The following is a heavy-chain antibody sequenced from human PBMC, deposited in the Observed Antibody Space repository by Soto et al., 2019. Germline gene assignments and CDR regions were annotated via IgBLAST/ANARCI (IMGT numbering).Heavy chain of an antibody. CDR3: ARDQLYYNDISGRPLNAFDV. V-gene: IGHV3-48*01. CDR1: GFPFRNYG. J-gene: IGHJ3*01. Sequence: GGSLSLSCAASGFPFRNYGMNWVRQAPGKGLEWVSYIGIGSSTKYYADSVKGRFAISRDNAKNSLYLQMNSLRAEDTAVYYCARDQLYYNDISGRPLNAFDVWGQGTMVTVSS. CDR2: IGIGSSTK. D-gene: IGHD3-22*01.